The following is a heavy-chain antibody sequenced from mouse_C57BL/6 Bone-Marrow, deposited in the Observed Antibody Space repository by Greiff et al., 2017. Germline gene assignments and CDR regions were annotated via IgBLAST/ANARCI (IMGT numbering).Heavy chain of an antibody. V-gene: IGHV2-6*01. J-gene: IGHJ3*01. Sequence: VQRVESGPGLVAPSQSLSITCTVSGFSLTSYGVDWVRQSPGKGLEWLGVIWGVGSTNYNSALKSRLSISKDNSKSQVFLKMNSLQTDDTAMDYCASLTAQATSWFAYWGQGTLVTVSA. CDR3: ASLTAQATSWFAY. CDR2: IWGVGST. CDR1: GFSLTSYG. D-gene: IGHD3-2*02.